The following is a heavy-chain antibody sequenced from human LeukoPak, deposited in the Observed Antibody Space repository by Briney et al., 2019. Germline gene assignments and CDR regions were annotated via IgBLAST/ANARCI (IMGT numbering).Heavy chain of an antibody. V-gene: IGHV4-34*01. J-gene: IGHJ4*02. CDR1: GGSFSGYC. Sequence: PSETLSLTCAVYGGSFSGYCWSWIRQPPGKGLEWSGEINHSGSTNYNPSLKSRVTISVDTSKNQFSLKLSSVTAADTAVYYCAGLLAAAGQGGIDYWGQGTLVTVSS. CDR2: INHSGST. CDR3: AGLLAAAGQGGIDY. D-gene: IGHD6-13*01.